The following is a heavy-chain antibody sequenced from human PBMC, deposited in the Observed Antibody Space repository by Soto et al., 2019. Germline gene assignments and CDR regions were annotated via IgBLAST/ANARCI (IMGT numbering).Heavy chain of an antibody. V-gene: IGHV3-30-3*01. CDR1: GFTFSSYA. J-gene: IGHJ6*02. Sequence: PGGSLRLSCAASGFTFSSYAMHRVRQAPGKGLEWVAVISYDGSNKYYADSVKGRFTISRDNSKNTLYLQMNSLRAEDTAVYYCATIVSDTAMVMVDVWGQGTTVTVSS. CDR3: ATIVSDTAMVMVDV. D-gene: IGHD5-18*01. CDR2: ISYDGSNK.